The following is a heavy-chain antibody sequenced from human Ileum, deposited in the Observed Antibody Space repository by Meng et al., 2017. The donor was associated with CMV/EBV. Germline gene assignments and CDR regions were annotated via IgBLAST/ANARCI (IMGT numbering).Heavy chain of an antibody. V-gene: IGHV4-61*01. Sequence: ETLSLTCTVSGGSVNSHNYYWTWIRQPPGNGLEWIGYVSYSGSTNYNPSLETRITISVDTSKNQFSLRLTSMTPADTAVYYCAWGPNMYYFDYWGQGSPVTGAS. J-gene: IGHJ4*02. CDR3: AWGPNMYYFDY. CDR2: VSYSGST. CDR1: GGSVNSHNYY. D-gene: IGHD3-16*01.